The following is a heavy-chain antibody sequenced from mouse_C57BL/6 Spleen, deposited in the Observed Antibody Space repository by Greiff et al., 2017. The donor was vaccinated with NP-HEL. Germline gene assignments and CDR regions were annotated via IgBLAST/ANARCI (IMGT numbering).Heavy chain of an antibody. Sequence: EVQLVESGGGLVQPKGSLKLSCAASGFTFNTYAMHWVRQAPGKGLEWVARIRSKSSNYATYYADSVKDRFTISRDDSQSMLYLQMNNLKTEDTAMYYCVRGTTVVASYYYAMDYWGQGTSVTVSS. CDR1: GFTFNTYA. CDR2: IRSKSSNYAT. V-gene: IGHV10-3*01. CDR3: VRGTTVVASYYYAMDY. J-gene: IGHJ4*01. D-gene: IGHD1-1*01.